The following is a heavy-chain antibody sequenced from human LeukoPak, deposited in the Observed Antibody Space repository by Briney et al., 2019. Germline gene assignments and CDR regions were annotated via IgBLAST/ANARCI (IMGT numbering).Heavy chain of an antibody. CDR1: GGSFSGYY. J-gene: IGHJ6*03. CDR2: IYYSGST. Sequence: SETLSLTCAVYGGSFSGYYWSWIRQPPGKGLEWIGYIYYSGSTNYNPSLKSRVTISVDTSKNQFSLKLSSVTAADTAVYYCARDGRGSGGSRRNSRYYYYYMDVWGKGTTVTVSS. V-gene: IGHV4-59*01. CDR3: ARDGRGSGGSRRNSRYYYYYMDV. D-gene: IGHD2-15*01.